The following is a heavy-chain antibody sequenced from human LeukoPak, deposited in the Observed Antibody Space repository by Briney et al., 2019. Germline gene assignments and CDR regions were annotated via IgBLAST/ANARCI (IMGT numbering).Heavy chain of an antibody. D-gene: IGHD2-15*01. V-gene: IGHV3-23*01. J-gene: IGHJ4*02. CDR2: ISGSGGST. Sequence: PGGSLRLSSAASGFTFSSYAMSWVRQAPGKGLEWVSAISGSGGSTYYADYVKGRFTISRDNSKNTLYLQMNSLRAEDTAVYYCSKDGEIYCSGGSCYEGYWGQGTLVTVSS. CDR1: GFTFSSYA. CDR3: SKDGEIYCSGGSCYEGY.